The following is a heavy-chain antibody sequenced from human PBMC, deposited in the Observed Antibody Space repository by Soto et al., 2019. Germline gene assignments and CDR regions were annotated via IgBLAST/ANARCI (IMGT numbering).Heavy chain of an antibody. D-gene: IGHD3-10*01. V-gene: IGHV3-7*01. CDR1: GFTFSSYW. CDR3: AGDFGELSAYFDY. J-gene: IGHJ4*02. CDR2: IKQDGSEK. Sequence: GGSLRLSCAASGFTFSSYWMSWVRQAPGKGLEWVANIKQDGSEKYYVDSVKGRFTISRDNAKNSLYLQMNSLRAEDTAVYYCAGDFGELSAYFDYWGQGTLVTVSS.